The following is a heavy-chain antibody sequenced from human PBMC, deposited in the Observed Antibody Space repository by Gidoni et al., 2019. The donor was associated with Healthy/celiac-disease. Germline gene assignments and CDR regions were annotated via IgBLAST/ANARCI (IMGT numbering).Heavy chain of an antibody. Sequence: QVQLVSSWRGVVQPGMSVRLSCAASGLAFRSYGMPWVRQAPGKGLEWVAGIWYDGSNKDYADSVKGRVTISRDNSKNTLYLQMNSLRAEDTAVYYCARDFSATVTSNFDYWGQGTLVTVSS. D-gene: IGHD4-17*01. V-gene: IGHV3-33*01. CDR1: GLAFRSYG. CDR2: IWYDGSNK. J-gene: IGHJ4*02. CDR3: ARDFSATVTSNFDY.